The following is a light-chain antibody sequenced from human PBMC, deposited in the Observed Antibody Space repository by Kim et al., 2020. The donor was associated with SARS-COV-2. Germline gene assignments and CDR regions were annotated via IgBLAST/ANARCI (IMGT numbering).Light chain of an antibody. Sequence: SPGESATLSCRASQSVSSSYLAWYQQKPGQGPRRLIYGASSRATGIPDRFSGSGSGTDFTLTISRPEPEDFAVYYCQQYGSSSWTFGQGTKVEIK. CDR2: GAS. CDR1: QSVSSSY. V-gene: IGKV3-20*01. CDR3: QQYGSSSWT. J-gene: IGKJ1*01.